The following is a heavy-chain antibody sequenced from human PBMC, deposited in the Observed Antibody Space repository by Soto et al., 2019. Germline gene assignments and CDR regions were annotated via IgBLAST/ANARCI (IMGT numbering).Heavy chain of an antibody. D-gene: IGHD2-2*01. CDR1: GGTFSSYA. V-gene: IGHV1-69*12. Sequence: QVQLVQSGAEVKKPGSSVKVSCKASGGTFSSYAISWVRQAPGQGLEWMGGIIPIFGTANYAQKFQGRVTITADESTSRPYTERRSLRSEDTAVYYCARDCISTSGYDGVNWFDPWGQGPLVTVSS. J-gene: IGHJ5*02. CDR3: ARDCISTSGYDGVNWFDP. CDR2: IIPIFGTA.